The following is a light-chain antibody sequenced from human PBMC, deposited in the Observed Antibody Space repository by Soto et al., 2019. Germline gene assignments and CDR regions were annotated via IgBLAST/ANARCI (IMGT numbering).Light chain of an antibody. V-gene: IGLV2-11*01. Sequence: QSVLTQPRSVSGSPGQSVTISCTGTSSDVGGYKYVSWYQQHPGKVPKLMTYDVSERPSGVPDRFSGSKSGNTASLTISGLHTEDEADYYCSSYAGSDTHVVFGGGTKLTVL. CDR3: SSYAGSDTHVV. CDR2: DVS. J-gene: IGLJ2*01. CDR1: SSDVGGYKY.